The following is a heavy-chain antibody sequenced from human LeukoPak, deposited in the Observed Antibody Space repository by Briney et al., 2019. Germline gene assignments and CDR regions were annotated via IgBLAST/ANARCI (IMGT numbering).Heavy chain of an antibody. CDR3: ARGDSSGYVFWYFDL. J-gene: IGHJ2*01. Sequence: ASETLSLTCTVSGGSVSSSYWSWIRQPPGKGLEWIGYIYYSGSTNYNPSLKSRVTISVDTSKNQFSLKLSSVTAADTAVYYCARGDSSGYVFWYFDLWGRGTLVTVSS. D-gene: IGHD3-22*01. CDR1: GGSVSSSY. V-gene: IGHV4-59*02. CDR2: IYYSGST.